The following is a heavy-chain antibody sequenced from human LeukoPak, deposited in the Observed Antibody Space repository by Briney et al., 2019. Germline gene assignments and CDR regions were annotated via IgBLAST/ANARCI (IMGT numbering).Heavy chain of an antibody. V-gene: IGHV1-69*05. CDR3: ARVVVGATLNWFDP. Sequence: SVKVSCKASGGTFSSYAISWVRQAPGRGLEWMGGIIAIFGTANYGQQFQGRGAIATDECTGTAYMELSSLRSEDTAVYYCARVVVGATLNWFDPWGQGTLVTVSS. CDR2: IIAIFGTA. CDR1: GGTFSSYA. D-gene: IGHD1-26*01. J-gene: IGHJ5*02.